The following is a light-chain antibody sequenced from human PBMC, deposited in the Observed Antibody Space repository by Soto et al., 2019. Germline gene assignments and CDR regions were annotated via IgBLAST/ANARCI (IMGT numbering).Light chain of an antibody. V-gene: IGLV2-8*01. CDR3: ASYAGNNRGV. CDR2: EVT. J-gene: IGLJ1*01. Sequence: QSVLTQPPSASGSPGQSVTISCTGTSSDVGGYNYVSWYQQHPGTAPKLIIYEVTKRPSGVPDRFSGSKSGNTASLPVSGLQAEDEADYYCASYAGNNRGVFGTGTKVTVL. CDR1: SSDVGGYNY.